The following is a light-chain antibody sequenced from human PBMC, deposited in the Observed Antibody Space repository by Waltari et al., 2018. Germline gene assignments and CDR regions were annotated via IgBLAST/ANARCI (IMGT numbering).Light chain of an antibody. CDR3: QQSKIWPA. V-gene: IGKV3-15*01. Sequence: EIVMTQSPATLSVSPGERATLSCRASQGISSDLAWSRQKPGQAPRLLIFGASTRATGVPASFSGSGSGTEFTLTISSLQSEDFGVYYCQQSKIWPAFGQGTKVEI. CDR2: GAS. J-gene: IGKJ1*01. CDR1: QGISSD.